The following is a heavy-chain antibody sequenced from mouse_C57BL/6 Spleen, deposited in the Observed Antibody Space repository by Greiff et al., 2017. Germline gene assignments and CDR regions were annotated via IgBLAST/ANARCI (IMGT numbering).Heavy chain of an antibody. Sequence: QVQLQQPGAELVRPGSSVKLSCKASGYTFTSYWMDWVKQRPGQGLEWIGNIYPSDSETHYNQKFKDKATLTVDKSSSTAYMQLSSLTSEDSAVCYCARWPGRYAMDYWGQGTSVTVAS. V-gene: IGHV1-61*01. CDR1: GYTFTSYW. CDR3: ARWPGRYAMDY. CDR2: IYPSDSET. J-gene: IGHJ4*01.